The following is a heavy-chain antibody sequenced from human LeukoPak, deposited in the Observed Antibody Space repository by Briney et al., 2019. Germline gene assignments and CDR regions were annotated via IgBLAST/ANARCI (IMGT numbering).Heavy chain of an antibody. D-gene: IGHD4-23*01. V-gene: IGHV3-53*01. CDR3: ARASPFGGYFDC. J-gene: IGHJ4*02. CDR1: GLTVRSAY. CDR2: IYGAGST. Sequence: GGSLRLSWSASGLTVRSAYISCVRQAPGEWSGLDSVIYGAGSTSYADSVKGRFTISRGNSKSTLYLRLHSLRADDTAVYYCARASPFGGYFDCWGQGTLVTVSS.